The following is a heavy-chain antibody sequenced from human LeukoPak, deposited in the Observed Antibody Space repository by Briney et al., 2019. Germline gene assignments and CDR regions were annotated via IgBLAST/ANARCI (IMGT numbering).Heavy chain of an antibody. Sequence: GASVKVSCKASGYTFTSYYMHWVRQAPGQGLERMGIINPSGGSTSYAQKFQGRVTMTRDTSTSTVYMELSSLRSEDTAVYYCARDYGSYYWDYWGQGTLVTVSS. V-gene: IGHV1-46*01. CDR3: ARDYGSYYWDY. J-gene: IGHJ4*02. CDR2: INPSGGST. CDR1: GYTFTSYY. D-gene: IGHD1-26*01.